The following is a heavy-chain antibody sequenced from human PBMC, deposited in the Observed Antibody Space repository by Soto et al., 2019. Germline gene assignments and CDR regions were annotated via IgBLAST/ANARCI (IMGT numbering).Heavy chain of an antibody. CDR2: SYYSGST. J-gene: IGHJ4*02. D-gene: IGHD3-9*01. CDR1: GGSMTGSC. V-gene: IGHV4-59*13. CDR3: AREGNSDVTGYDNFDA. Sequence: PSETLSLTCSVSGGSMTGSCWNWIRQPPGKTLEWISYSYYSGSTSYNRSIMSRVTISVDTSKNPFSLNLRSVTSADTSLYYCAREGNSDVTGYDNFDAWGQGIMVTVSS.